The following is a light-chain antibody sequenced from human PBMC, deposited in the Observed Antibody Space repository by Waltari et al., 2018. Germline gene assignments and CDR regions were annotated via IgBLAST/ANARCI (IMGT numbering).Light chain of an antibody. J-gene: IGLJ2*01. CDR2: DVS. CDR1: YSDVGGYNY. V-gene: IGLV2-14*03. Sequence: QSALTQPASMAGSPGQSITISCTGTYSDVGGYNYVSWYQQQPGRAPKLILHDVSRRPSGVSNRFSGSKSGNTASLTISGLRAEDDGDYYCSSFTATNTVIFGGGTKLTVL. CDR3: SSFTATNTVI.